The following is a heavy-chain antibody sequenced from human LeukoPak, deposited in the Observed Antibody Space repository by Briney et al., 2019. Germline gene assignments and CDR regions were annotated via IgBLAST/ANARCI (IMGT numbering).Heavy chain of an antibody. CDR3: ARSWLSTPYDAFDI. V-gene: IGHV4-39*01. J-gene: IGHJ3*02. CDR2: VHHSGST. D-gene: IGHD3-22*01. Sequence: SETLSLTCTVSGGSIRSTSYYWGWIRQPPGKGLEWLGSVHHSGSTYDNPSLKSRVTISVDTSKNQFSLKLSSVTAADTAVYYCARSWLSTPYDAFDIWGQGTMVTVSS. CDR1: GGSIRSTSYY.